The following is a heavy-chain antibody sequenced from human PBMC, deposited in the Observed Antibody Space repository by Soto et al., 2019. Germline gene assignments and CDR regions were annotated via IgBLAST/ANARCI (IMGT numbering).Heavy chain of an antibody. V-gene: IGHV3-30-3*01. CDR2: LSYDGNSN. CDR1: GFTFSNYA. CDR3: ARGPIGDAAMVTNYFDY. Sequence: GESLRLSCAASGFTFSNYAIHWVRQAPGKGLEWVAVLSYDGNSNHYADSVKGRFTISRDNSKNTLFLQMHSLRAEDTAVYYCARGPIGDAAMVTNYFDYWGQGTLVTVSS. D-gene: IGHD5-18*01. J-gene: IGHJ4*02.